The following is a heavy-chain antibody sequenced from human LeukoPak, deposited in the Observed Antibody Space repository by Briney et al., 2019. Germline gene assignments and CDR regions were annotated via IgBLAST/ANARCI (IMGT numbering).Heavy chain of an antibody. CDR3: ARLKIPVFLDYSNYRMEV. CDR1: GYTFTDYY. Sequence: ASVKVSFKASGYTFTDYYIHWVRQAPGQGLEWMGWINPKTGGTHYAQRFQGRVTMTRDTSLRTDYMELSRLRSDDPAVYFCARLKIPVFLDYSNYRMEVWGQGTTVTVSS. V-gene: IGHV1-2*02. CDR2: INPKTGGT. J-gene: IGHJ6*02. D-gene: IGHD1-14*01.